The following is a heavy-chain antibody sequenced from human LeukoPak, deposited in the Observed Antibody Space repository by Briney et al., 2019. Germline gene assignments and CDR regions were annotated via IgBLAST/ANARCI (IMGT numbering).Heavy chain of an antibody. D-gene: IGHD3-9*01. CDR1: GFTFSDYN. CDR2: ITNGGSTI. V-gene: IGHV3-11*01. CDR3: ARSIGLTGGGVDV. J-gene: IGHJ6*02. Sequence: PGGSLRLSCATSGFTFSDYNMNWVRQAPGKGLEWVSYITNGGSTIHHADSVKGRFTISRDNAKKTLYLQMNSLRAEDTAVYYCARSIGLTGGGVDVWGQGTTVTVSS.